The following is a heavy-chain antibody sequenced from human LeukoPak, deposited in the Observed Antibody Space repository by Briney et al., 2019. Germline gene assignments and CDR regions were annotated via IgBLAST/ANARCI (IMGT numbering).Heavy chain of an antibody. J-gene: IGHJ6*04. CDR2: INPTTGEI. Sequence: ASVKVSCKASGYTFTDYYIHWLRQAPGRGLEWVSWINPTTGEIKSSQNFQGRVTMTWDTSLGTAFMELRRLTSDDTAVSYCMRGQRITAQRPAVDVWGKGTTVIVSS. CDR1: GYTFTDYY. D-gene: IGHD3-16*01. CDR3: MRGQRITAQRPAVDV. V-gene: IGHV1-2*02.